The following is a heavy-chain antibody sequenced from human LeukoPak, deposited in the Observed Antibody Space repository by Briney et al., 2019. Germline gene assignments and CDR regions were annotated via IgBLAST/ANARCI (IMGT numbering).Heavy chain of an antibody. V-gene: IGHV3-53*01. CDR3: ARENEYYYDSTRAFDI. Sequence: GGSLRLSCAASGFTFSSYWMSWVRQAPGKGLEWVSVIYSGGSTYYAGSVKGRFTISRDNSKNTLYLQMNSLRAEDTAVYYCARENEYYYDSTRAFDIWGQGTLVTVSS. CDR1: GFTFSSYW. D-gene: IGHD3-22*01. CDR2: IYSGGST. J-gene: IGHJ4*02.